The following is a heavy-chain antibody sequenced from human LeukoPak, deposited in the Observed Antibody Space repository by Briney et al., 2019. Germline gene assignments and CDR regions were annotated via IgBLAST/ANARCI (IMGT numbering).Heavy chain of an antibody. CDR1: GGSISSGGYS. J-gene: IGHJ4*02. Sequence: PSETLSLTCTVSGGSISSGGYSWSWIRQHPGKGLEWIGYIYYSGSTYYNPSLKSRVTISVDTSKNQFSLKLSSVTAADTAVYYCARAIAARPFFDYWGQGTLVTVSS. CDR3: ARAIAARPFFDY. V-gene: IGHV4-31*03. D-gene: IGHD6-6*01. CDR2: IYYSGST.